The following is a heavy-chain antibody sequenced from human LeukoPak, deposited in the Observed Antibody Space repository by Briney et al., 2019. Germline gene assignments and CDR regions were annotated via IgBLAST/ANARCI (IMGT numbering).Heavy chain of an antibody. CDR1: GYTFTDYY. D-gene: IGHD6-13*01. J-gene: IGHJ5*02. CDR3: ARTREYSSTWFFPPFDP. CDR2: INPNSGRT. Sequence: ASVTVSFKASGYTFTDYYMNWVRQAPGQGLEWMGWINPNSGRTNYAHNFQGRVTLTRDPSISTAYLELTGLTSNDTGVYYCARTREYSSTWFFPPFDPWGQGTLVTVSS. V-gene: IGHV1-2*02.